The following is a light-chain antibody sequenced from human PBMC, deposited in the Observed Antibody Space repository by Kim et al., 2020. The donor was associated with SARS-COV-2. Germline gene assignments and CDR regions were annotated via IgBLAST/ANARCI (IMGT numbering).Light chain of an antibody. CDR3: QQYDNWPHRT. V-gene: IGKV3-15*01. Sequence: EIVMTQSPATLSVSPGERATLSCRASQSVSDNLAWYQQKPGQVPRLLIYRASTRATGIPARFSGSGSGTEFSLTISSLQSEDFAVYYCQQYDNWPHRTFGQGTKVDIK. CDR2: RAS. J-gene: IGKJ1*01. CDR1: QSVSDN.